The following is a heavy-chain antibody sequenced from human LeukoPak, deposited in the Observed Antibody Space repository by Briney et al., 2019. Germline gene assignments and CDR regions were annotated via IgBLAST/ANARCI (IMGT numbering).Heavy chain of an antibody. Sequence: ASVKVSCKASGGTFSSYGISWVRQAPGQGLEWMGWISAYNGNTNYAQKLQGRVTMTTDTSTSTAYMELRSLRSDDTAVYYCAREDQYDSSDYWGQGTLVTVSS. CDR3: AREDQYDSSDY. CDR2: ISAYNGNT. J-gene: IGHJ4*02. V-gene: IGHV1-18*01. D-gene: IGHD3-22*01. CDR1: GGTFSSYG.